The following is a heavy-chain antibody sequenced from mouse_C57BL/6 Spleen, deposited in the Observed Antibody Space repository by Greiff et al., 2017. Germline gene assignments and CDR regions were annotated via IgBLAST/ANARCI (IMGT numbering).Heavy chain of an antibody. Sequence: VQLVESGPGLVQPSQSLSITCTVSGFSLTSYGVHWVRQSPGKGLEWLGVIWSGGSTDYNAAFISRLSISKDNSKSQVFFKMNSLQADDTAIYYCAGGGDYGGFYFDYWGQGTTLTVSS. CDR3: AGGGDYGGFYFDY. CDR2: IWSGGST. V-gene: IGHV2-2*01. J-gene: IGHJ2*01. D-gene: IGHD2-4*01. CDR1: GFSLTSYG.